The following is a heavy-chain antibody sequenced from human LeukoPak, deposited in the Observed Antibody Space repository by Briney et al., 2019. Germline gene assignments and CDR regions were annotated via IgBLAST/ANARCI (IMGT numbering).Heavy chain of an antibody. CDR3: ARQRGSGCLDY. CDR2: IKQDGSET. CDR1: RFTLSNYR. J-gene: IGHJ4*02. V-gene: IGHV3-7*01. Sequence: GGSLRLSCAASRFTLSNYRMSWVRQAPGKGLEWVANIKQDGSETYYVDSEKGRFTISRDNAKNSLSLQMNSLRAEDTAVYYCARQRGSGCLDYWGQGTLVTVSS. D-gene: IGHD6-19*01.